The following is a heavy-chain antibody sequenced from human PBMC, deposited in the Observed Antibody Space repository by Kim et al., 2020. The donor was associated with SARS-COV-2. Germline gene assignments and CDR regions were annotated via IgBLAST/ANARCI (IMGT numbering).Heavy chain of an antibody. CDR3: ARVRIKCNYAMDD. J-gene: IGHJ6*02. V-gene: IGHV3-7*01. Sequence: VDSVKGRFTMSRDNAKNSLYVQMSSLRAEEKAVFYWARVRIKCNYAMDDWGQGTTVTVSS. D-gene: IGHD2-15*01.